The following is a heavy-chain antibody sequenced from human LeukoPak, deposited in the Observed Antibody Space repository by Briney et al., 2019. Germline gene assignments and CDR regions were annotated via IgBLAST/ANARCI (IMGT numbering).Heavy chain of an antibody. CDR2: INQVGSDK. CDR3: AREGLLDAFDI. CDR1: GFTLSSYW. Sequence: PRGSLRLSCAVSGFTLSSYWMSWVRQAPGKGLEWVANINQVGSDKYYVGSVKGRFTVSRDNAKNSLYLQMSSLRAEDTAVYYCAREGLLDAFDIWGQGTMVTVSS. J-gene: IGHJ3*02. V-gene: IGHV3-7*05.